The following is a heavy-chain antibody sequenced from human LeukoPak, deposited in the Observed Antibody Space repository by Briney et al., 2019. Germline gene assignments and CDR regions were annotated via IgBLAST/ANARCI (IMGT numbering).Heavy chain of an antibody. CDR1: GGSFSDYY. Sequence: SETLSLTCAVYGGSFSDYYWTWICQPPGKGLEWIGEINHSGRTNCNPSLKSRVISVDTSKIQFSLKLISVTTADTAVCYCTRAAGYSDSWGQGTLVTVSS. V-gene: IGHV4-34*01. CDR3: TRAAGYSDS. J-gene: IGHJ4*02. D-gene: IGHD5-12*01. CDR2: INHSGRT.